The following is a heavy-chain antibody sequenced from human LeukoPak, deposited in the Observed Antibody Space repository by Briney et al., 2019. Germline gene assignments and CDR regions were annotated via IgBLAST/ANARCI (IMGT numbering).Heavy chain of an antibody. J-gene: IGHJ4*02. V-gene: IGHV3-48*01. CDR3: ARGGSYAYDY. D-gene: IGHD2-2*01. CDR1: GFDFSNYE. Sequence: GGSLRLSCAASGFDFSNYEMDWVRQAPGKGLEWISYISQSSGRTYYADSVKGRFTISRDNAKNSLYLQMNSLRAEDTAVYYCARGGSYAYDYWGQGTLVTVSS. CDR2: ISQSSGRT.